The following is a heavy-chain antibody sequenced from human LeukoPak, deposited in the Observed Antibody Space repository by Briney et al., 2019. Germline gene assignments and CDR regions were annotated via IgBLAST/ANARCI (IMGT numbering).Heavy chain of an antibody. CDR1: GYTFTGHY. Sequence: ASVKVSCKASGYTFTGHYMHWVRQAPGQGLEWMGWINPNSGGTNYVQKLQGTVTMTGGTSISTAYMELSRLRSDDTAVYYCARDWGLDCTKGVCHNRPDDAFDIWGQGTMVTVSS. J-gene: IGHJ3*02. V-gene: IGHV1-2*02. CDR3: ARDWGLDCTKGVCHNRPDDAFDI. D-gene: IGHD2-8*01. CDR2: INPNSGGT.